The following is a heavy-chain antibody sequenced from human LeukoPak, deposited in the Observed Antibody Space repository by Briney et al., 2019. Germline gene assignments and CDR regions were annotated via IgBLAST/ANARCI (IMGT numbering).Heavy chain of an antibody. CDR2: IYTSGST. V-gene: IGHV4-4*07. CDR1: GGSISSYY. CDR3: ARVNSGSYPIDY. D-gene: IGHD1-26*01. J-gene: IGHJ4*02. Sequence: SETLSLTCTVSGGSISSYYWSWIRQPAGKGLEWIGRIYTSGSTNYNPSLKSRVTISVDTSKNQFSLTLRSVTAADTAVYYCARVNSGSYPIDYWGQGTLVTVSS.